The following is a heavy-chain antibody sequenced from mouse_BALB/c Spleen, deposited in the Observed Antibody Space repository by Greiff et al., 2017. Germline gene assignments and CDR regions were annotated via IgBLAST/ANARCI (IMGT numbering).Heavy chain of an antibody. CDR2: IWSGGST. V-gene: IGHV2-4-1*01. D-gene: IGHD2-1*01. CDR1: GFSLTSYG. CDR3: ARGGNYPSYYAMDY. J-gene: IGHJ4*01. Sequence: QVQLQQSGPGLVQPSQSLSITCTASGFSLTSYGVHWVRQSPGKGLEWLGVIWSGGSTDYNAAFISRLSISKDNSKSQVFFKMNSLQADDTAIYYCARGGNYPSYYAMDYWGQGTSVTVSS.